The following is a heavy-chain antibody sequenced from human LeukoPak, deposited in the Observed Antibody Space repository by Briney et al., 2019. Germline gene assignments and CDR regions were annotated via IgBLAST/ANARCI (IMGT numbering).Heavy chain of an antibody. CDR1: GFTFSSYA. CDR2: ISGSGDST. J-gene: IGHJ4*02. D-gene: IGHD7-27*01. CDR3: AKKVPANWGSYFDY. Sequence: PGGSLRLSCAASGFTFSSYAMSWVRQAPGKGLEWVSAISGSGDSTYSTDSVKGRFTISRDNSKNTLHLQMNSLRAEDTAVYYCAKKVPANWGSYFDYWGQGTLVTVSS. V-gene: IGHV3-23*01.